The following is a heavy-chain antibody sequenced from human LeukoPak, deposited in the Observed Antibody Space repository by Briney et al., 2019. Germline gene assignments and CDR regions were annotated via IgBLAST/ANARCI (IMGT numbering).Heavy chain of an antibody. CDR3: ARVRLAAANDAFDI. D-gene: IGHD6-13*01. V-gene: IGHV3-30*19. Sequence: GGTLRLSCAASGFTFSSYGMHWVRQAPGKGLEWVAVISYDGSNKYYADSVKGRFTISRDNSKNTLYLQMNSLRAEDTAVYYCARVRLAAANDAFDIWGQGTMVTVSS. J-gene: IGHJ3*02. CDR2: ISYDGSNK. CDR1: GFTFSSYG.